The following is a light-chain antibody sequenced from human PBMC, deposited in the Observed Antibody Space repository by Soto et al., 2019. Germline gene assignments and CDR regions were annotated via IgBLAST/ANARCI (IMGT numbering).Light chain of an antibody. Sequence: DIVMTQTPFSLPVTLGQPASISCTSSQSLVHSDGNTYLSWLQQRPGQPPRLLLYRLSNRHSGVQDRFSGSGAGTDFTLWNRRVEAEDVGVYSCMKETHFPGTFGQGTKVEI. V-gene: IGKV2-24*01. CDR2: RLS. CDR1: QSLVHSDGNTY. J-gene: IGKJ1*01. CDR3: MKETHFPGT.